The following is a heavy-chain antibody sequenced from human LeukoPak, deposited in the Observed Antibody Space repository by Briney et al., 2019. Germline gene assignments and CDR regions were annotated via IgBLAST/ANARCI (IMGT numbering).Heavy chain of an antibody. J-gene: IGHJ6*04. CDR1: GFTFSSYA. D-gene: IGHD6-19*01. Sequence: QPGGALRLSCAASGFTFSSYAMSWVRQAPGKGLEWVSAISGSGGSTYYADSVKGRFTISRDNSKNTLYLQMNSLRAEDTAVYYCAKDRKSAGIAVAGKRMDVWGKGTTVTVSS. V-gene: IGHV3-23*01. CDR2: ISGSGGST. CDR3: AKDRKSAGIAVAGKRMDV.